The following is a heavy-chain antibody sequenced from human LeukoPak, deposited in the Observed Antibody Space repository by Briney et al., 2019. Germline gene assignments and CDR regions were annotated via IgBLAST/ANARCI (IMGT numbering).Heavy chain of an antibody. CDR2: IYYSGST. CDR1: NGSISSSSYY. CDR3: ARRLYNGYSYGFAFDI. J-gene: IGHJ3*02. Sequence: SETLSLTCTVSNGSISSSSYYWGWIRQPPGKGLEWIGSIYYSGSTYYNPSLKSQVTISVDTSKNQFSLKLSSVTAADTAVYYCARRLYNGYSYGFAFDIWGQGTMVTVSS. D-gene: IGHD5-18*01. V-gene: IGHV4-39*07.